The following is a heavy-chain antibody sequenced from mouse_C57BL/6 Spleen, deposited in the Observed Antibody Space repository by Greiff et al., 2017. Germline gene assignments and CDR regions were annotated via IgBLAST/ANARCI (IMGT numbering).Heavy chain of an antibody. Sequence: VQLQQSGAELVRPGTSVKVSCKASGYAFTNYLIEWVKQRPGQGLEWIGVINPGSGGTNYNEKFKGKATLTADKSSSTAYMQLSSLTSEDSAVYFCARCGVTTKSWFADWGQGTLVTVSA. J-gene: IGHJ3*01. CDR1: GYAFTNYL. CDR2: INPGSGGT. D-gene: IGHD2-2*01. V-gene: IGHV1-54*01. CDR3: ARCGVTTKSWFAD.